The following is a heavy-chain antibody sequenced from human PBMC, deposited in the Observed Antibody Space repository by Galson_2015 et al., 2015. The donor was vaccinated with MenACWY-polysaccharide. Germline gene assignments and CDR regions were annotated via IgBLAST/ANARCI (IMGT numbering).Heavy chain of an antibody. CDR3: ARGYSAYD. D-gene: IGHD5-12*01. CDR2: ISWNSGSI. V-gene: IGHV3-9*01. CDR1: GFTFDDYA. Sequence: SLRLSCAASGFTFDDYATHWVQQAPGKGLEWVSGISWNSGSIGYADSVKGRFTISRDNAKNSLYLQMNSLRVEDTALYYCARGYSAYDWGQGTLVTVSA. J-gene: IGHJ4*02.